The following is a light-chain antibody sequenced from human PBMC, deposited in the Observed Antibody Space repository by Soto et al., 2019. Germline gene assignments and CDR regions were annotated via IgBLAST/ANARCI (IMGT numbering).Light chain of an antibody. CDR3: QQYNNWPPWT. J-gene: IGKJ1*01. CDR2: GAS. Sequence: IVVTQSPATLSLSPGERDTLSRRPSQSVSSHLAWYQQKPGQAPRLLIYGASTRATGIPARFSGSGSWTEFTLTISSLQSEDFAVYYCQQYNNWPPWTFGQGTKVDIK. V-gene: IGKV3-15*01. CDR1: QSVSSH.